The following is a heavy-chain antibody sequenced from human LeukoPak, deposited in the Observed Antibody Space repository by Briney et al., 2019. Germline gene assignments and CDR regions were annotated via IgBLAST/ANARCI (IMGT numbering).Heavy chain of an antibody. D-gene: IGHD4-17*01. V-gene: IGHV3-23*01. Sequence: GGSLRLSCAASGFTFSSYAMSWVRQAPGKGLEWVSALSGTGGSAYYADSVKGRFTISRDNSKNTLYLQMNSLRAADTAVYYCAKEQVYGDGGKMCFDYWGQGTLVTVSS. CDR3: AKEQVYGDGGKMCFDY. CDR1: GFTFSSYA. CDR2: LSGTGGSA. J-gene: IGHJ4*02.